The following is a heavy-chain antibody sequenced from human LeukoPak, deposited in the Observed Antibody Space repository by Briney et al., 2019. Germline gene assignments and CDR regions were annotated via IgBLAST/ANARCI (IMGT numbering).Heavy chain of an antibody. CDR3: ARNRGYCSGGSCLPDPPNYYYGMDV. CDR2: ISYDGSNK. Sequence: GGSLRLSCAASGFTFSSYGMHWVRQAPGKGLEWVAVISYDGSNKYYADSVKGRFTISRDNSKNTLYLQMNSLRAEDTAVYYCARNRGYCSGGSCLPDPPNYYYGMDVWGQGTTVTVSS. CDR1: GFTFSSYG. J-gene: IGHJ6*02. D-gene: IGHD2-15*01. V-gene: IGHV3-30*03.